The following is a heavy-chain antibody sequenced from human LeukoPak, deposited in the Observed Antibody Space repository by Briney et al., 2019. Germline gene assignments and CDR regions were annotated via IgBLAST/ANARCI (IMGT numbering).Heavy chain of an antibody. D-gene: IGHD6-13*01. CDR1: GFTFSSYW. CDR3: AGSYSSPNWFDP. CDR2: IKQDGSEK. V-gene: IGHV3-7*03. Sequence: GGSLRLSCAASGFTFSSYWMSWVRQAPGKGLEWVANIKQDGSEKYYEDSVKGRFTISRDNAKNSLYLQMNSLRAEDTAVYYCAGSYSSPNWFDPWGQGTLVTVSS. J-gene: IGHJ5*02.